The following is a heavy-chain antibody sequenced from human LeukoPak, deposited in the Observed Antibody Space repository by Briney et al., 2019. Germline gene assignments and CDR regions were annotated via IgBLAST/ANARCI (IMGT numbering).Heavy chain of an antibody. CDR3: IVFGDSNH. CDR1: GLTGSHNY. CDR2: IHTSGDT. J-gene: IGHJ5*02. Sequence: PGGSLRLSCAASGLTGSHNYVSWVRQARGKGLEWVSAIHTSGDTCYADSVKGRFTISRDTSKNTLYLQINSLRVEDTAVYYCIVFGDSNHWGQGTLVTVSS. D-gene: IGHD4-17*01. V-gene: IGHV3-53*01.